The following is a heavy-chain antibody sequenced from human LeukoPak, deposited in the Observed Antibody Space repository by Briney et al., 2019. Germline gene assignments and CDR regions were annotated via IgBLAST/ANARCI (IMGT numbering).Heavy chain of an antibody. CDR3: ARPSITMVRGANILAY. V-gene: IGHV1-8*03. CDR2: LNPNSGNV. J-gene: IGHJ4*02. Sequence: ASVKVSCKASGYTFTSYDINWVRQATGQGLEWLGWLNPNSGNVGYAQKFQGRLTITRNISISTVNMELSRLRSDDTAVYYCARPSITMVRGANILAYWGQGTLVTVSS. D-gene: IGHD3-10*01. CDR1: GYTFTSYD.